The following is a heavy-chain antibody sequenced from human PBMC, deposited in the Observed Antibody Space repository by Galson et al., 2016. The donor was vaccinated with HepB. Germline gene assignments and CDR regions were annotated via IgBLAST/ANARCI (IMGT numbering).Heavy chain of an antibody. CDR3: ARASIIPGARMIFDP. D-gene: IGHD2-2*01. J-gene: IGHJ5*02. CDR1: GASISDSNW. V-gene: IGHV4-4*02. Sequence: ETLSLTCAISGASISDSNWWTWVRQVPEKGLEWLGEIYHTGTSNNNPFLSSRFTLSVDKSRNQFSLNVTSVTAADTAVYYCARASIIPGARMIFDPWGQGTLVTVSS. CDR2: IYHTGTS.